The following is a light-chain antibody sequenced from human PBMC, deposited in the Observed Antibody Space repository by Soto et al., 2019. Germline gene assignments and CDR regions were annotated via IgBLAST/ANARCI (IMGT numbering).Light chain of an antibody. CDR3: QQYGSSPWT. J-gene: IGKJ1*01. CDR2: AAS. CDR1: QSVSSSY. V-gene: IGKV3-20*01. Sequence: EIVLTQSPGTLSFSPGERATLSCMASQSVSSSYLVWHQQKPGQAPRLLIYAASRRATGIPDRFSGSGSGTDFTLTISGLEPEDFAVYYCQQYGSSPWTFGQGTKVDIK.